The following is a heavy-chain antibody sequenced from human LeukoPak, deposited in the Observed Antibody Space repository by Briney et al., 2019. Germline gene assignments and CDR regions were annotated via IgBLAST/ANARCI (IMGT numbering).Heavy chain of an antibody. D-gene: IGHD3-16*01. J-gene: IGHJ4*02. V-gene: IGHV4-59*08. Sequence: PSETLSLTCTVSGGSISSYYWSWIRQPPGKGLEWIGYIYYSGSTNYNPSLKSRVTISVDTSKNQFSLKLSSVTAADTAVYYCASAYDDHYFDYWGQGTLVTVSS. CDR1: GGSISSYY. CDR2: IYYSGST. CDR3: ASAYDDHYFDY.